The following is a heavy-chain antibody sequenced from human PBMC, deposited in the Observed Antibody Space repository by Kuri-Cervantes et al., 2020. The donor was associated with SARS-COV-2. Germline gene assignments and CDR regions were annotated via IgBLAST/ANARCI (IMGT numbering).Heavy chain of an antibody. Sequence: GESLKISCAASGFTFSDYYMNWVRQAPGKGLEWVSSISSSSTIYYADSVKGRFTISRDNSKNTLYLQMNSLRAEDTAVYYCARPLTGDYLKPFDYWGRGTLVTVSS. D-gene: IGHD1-20*01. V-gene: IGHV3-69-1*01. CDR2: ISSSSTI. CDR3: ARPLTGDYLKPFDY. CDR1: GFTFSDYY. J-gene: IGHJ4*02.